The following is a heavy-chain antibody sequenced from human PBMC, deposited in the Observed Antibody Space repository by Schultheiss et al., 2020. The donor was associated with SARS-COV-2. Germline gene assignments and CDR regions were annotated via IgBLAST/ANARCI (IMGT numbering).Heavy chain of an antibody. J-gene: IGHJ4*02. V-gene: IGHV1-69*10. CDR2: IIPILGIA. CDR1: GGTFSSYA. Sequence: SVKVSCKASGGTFSSYAISWVRQAPGQGLEWMGGIIPILGIANYAQKFQGRVTITADKSTSTAYMELSSLRSDDTAVYYCAKYRGWYARPPLLFDYWGQGILVTVSS. D-gene: IGHD6-19*01. CDR3: AKYRGWYARPPLLFDY.